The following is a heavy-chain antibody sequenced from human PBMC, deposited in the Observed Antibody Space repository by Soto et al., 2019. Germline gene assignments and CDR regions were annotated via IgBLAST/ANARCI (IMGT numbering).Heavy chain of an antibody. Sequence: ASVKVSCKDSGYTFTIYGISCVLQAPGQGLEWMGWISAYNGNTNYAQKLQGRVTMTTDTSTSTAYMELRSLRSDDTAVYYCARCGAYNWNDGFDYWGQGTLVTVSS. CDR1: GYTFTIYG. J-gene: IGHJ4*02. CDR3: ARCGAYNWNDGFDY. V-gene: IGHV1-18*01. D-gene: IGHD1-1*01. CDR2: ISAYNGNT.